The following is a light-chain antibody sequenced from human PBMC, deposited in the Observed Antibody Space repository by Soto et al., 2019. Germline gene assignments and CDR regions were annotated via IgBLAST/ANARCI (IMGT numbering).Light chain of an antibody. CDR2: KAS. CDR3: QQYNSYSGA. Sequence: DIRMTQSPSTLSGYVGDRVTITCRASQTISSWLAWYQQKPGKAPKLLIYKASTLKSGVPSRFSGSGSGTEFTLTISSLQPDDFATYFCQQYNSYSGAFGQGTKV. CDR1: QTISSW. V-gene: IGKV1-5*03. J-gene: IGKJ1*01.